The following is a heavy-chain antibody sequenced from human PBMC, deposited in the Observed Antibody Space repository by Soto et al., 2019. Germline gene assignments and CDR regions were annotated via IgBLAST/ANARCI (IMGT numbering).Heavy chain of an antibody. V-gene: IGHV1-3*01. J-gene: IGHJ4*02. CDR2: INAGNDNT. CDR3: ARGLGLYYFDY. CDR1: GYPLHRHA. Sequence: ASVKVPCKGSGYPLHRHALHLGGQAPGQRLEWMGWINAGNDNTKYSQKFQGRVTITRDTSASTAYMELSSLRSEDTAVYYCARGLGLYYFDYWGEGTLVTVSS. D-gene: IGHD1-26*01.